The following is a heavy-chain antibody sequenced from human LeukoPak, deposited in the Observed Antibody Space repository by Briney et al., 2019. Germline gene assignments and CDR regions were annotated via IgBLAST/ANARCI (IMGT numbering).Heavy chain of an antibody. CDR2: ISSSGSTI. V-gene: IGHV3-11*04. CDR1: GFTFSDYY. Sequence: GGSLRLSCAASGFTFSDYYMSWVRQAPGKGLEWVSYISSSGSTIYYADSVKGRFTISRDNAKNSLYLQMNSLRAEDTAVYYCARVELDSSGYYFDYCGHGTLFTASP. CDR3: ARVELDSSGYYFDY. J-gene: IGHJ4*01. D-gene: IGHD3-22*01.